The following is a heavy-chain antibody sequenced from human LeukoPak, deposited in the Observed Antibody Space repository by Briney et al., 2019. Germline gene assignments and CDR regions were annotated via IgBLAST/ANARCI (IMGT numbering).Heavy chain of an antibody. CDR2: INHSGST. D-gene: IGHD6-19*01. V-gene: IGHV4-34*01. Sequence: SETPSLTCAVYGGSFSGYYWSWIRQPPGKGLEWIGEINHSGSTNYNPSLKSRVTISVDTSKNQFSLKLSSVTAADTAVYYCARGIAVAGPLDYWGQGTLVTVSS. CDR3: ARGIAVAGPLDY. J-gene: IGHJ4*02. CDR1: GGSFSGYY.